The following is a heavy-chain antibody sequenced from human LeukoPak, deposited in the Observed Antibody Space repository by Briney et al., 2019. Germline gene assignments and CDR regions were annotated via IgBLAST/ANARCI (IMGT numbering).Heavy chain of an antibody. Sequence: SETLSLTCTVSGGSISSSSYYWGWIRQPPGKGLEWIGSIYYSGSTYYNPSLKSRVTISVDTSKNQFSLKLSSVTAADTAIYYCSSNLHCGGDCCQGWLDPWGPGILVAVSS. CDR1: GGSISSSSYY. CDR3: SSNLHCGGDCCQGWLDP. V-gene: IGHV4-39*07. CDR2: IYYSGST. J-gene: IGHJ5*02. D-gene: IGHD2-21*02.